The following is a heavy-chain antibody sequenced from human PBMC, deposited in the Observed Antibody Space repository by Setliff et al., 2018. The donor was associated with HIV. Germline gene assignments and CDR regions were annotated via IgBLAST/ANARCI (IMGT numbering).Heavy chain of an antibody. CDR2: THPSGGSP. Sequence: ASVKVSCKASGYNFISYHLHWVRQAPGQGLEWMGITHPSGGSPNYAQKFQGRVTMTRDTSTSTVYMELSSLRSEDTAVYYCARDRPNYGDSSMNDAFDIWGQGTMVTVSS. V-gene: IGHV1-46*01. J-gene: IGHJ3*02. CDR1: GYNFISYH. CDR3: ARDRPNYGDSSMNDAFDI. D-gene: IGHD3-22*01.